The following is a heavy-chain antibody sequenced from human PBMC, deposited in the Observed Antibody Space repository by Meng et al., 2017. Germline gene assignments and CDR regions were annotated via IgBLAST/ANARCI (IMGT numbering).Heavy chain of an antibody. CDR1: GFTFSSYA. Sequence: HGHWVELGGGVVQPGRSRRLSCSASGFTFSSYAMHWVRQAPGKGLEWVAVISYDGSNKYYADSVEGRFTISRDNSKYTLYLQMNSLRAEDTAVYYCASMGYWGQGTLVTVSS. D-gene: IGHD3-10*01. V-gene: IGHV3-30*01. CDR3: ASMGY. J-gene: IGHJ4*02. CDR2: ISYDGSNK.